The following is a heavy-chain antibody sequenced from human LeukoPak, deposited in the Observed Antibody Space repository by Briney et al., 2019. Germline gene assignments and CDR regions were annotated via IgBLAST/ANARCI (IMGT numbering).Heavy chain of an antibody. V-gene: IGHV4-34*01. CDR1: GGSFSDYY. CDR2: INHSGST. CDR3: ARSPQSKYYFSSRRQYYFDY. Sequence: SETLSLTCAVYGGSFSDYYWSWNRQPPGKGLEWIGEINHSGSTNNNPSLKSRVTISVDTSKNQFSLKLTSVTAADTALYYCARSPQSKYYFSSRRQYYFDYWGQGTLVTVSS. D-gene: IGHD3-10*01. J-gene: IGHJ4*02.